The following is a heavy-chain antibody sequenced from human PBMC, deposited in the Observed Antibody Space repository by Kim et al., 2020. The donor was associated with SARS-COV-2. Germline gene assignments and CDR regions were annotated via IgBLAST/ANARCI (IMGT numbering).Heavy chain of an antibody. CDR3: ARDRLQSTDSSTSWFHYRGMDV. D-gene: IGHD2-2*01. CDR2: MHPNSGFT. J-gene: IGHJ6*02. Sequence: ASVKVSCMASGYTFTNYNINWVRQATGQGPEWMGWMHPNSGFTAYAQKFRGRVTMHRNTSINSAYMELSSLRSEDTAVYYCARDRLQSTDSSTSWFHYRGMDVWGQGTTVTVS. V-gene: IGHV1-8*01. CDR1: GYTFTNYN.